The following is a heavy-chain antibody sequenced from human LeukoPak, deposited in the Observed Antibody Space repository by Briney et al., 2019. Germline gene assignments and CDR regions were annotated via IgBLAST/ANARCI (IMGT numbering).Heavy chain of an antibody. V-gene: IGHV4-38-2*02. Sequence: SETLSLTCTVSGYSISSGDYWGWIRQPPGKGLEWIGSIYHSGRTYYNPSLKSRVTISVDTSKNQVSLILTSVTAADTAVYYCARVRPDYDAFDIWGQGTMVTVSS. J-gene: IGHJ3*02. D-gene: IGHD3-16*01. CDR1: GYSISSGDY. CDR3: ARVRPDYDAFDI. CDR2: IYHSGRT.